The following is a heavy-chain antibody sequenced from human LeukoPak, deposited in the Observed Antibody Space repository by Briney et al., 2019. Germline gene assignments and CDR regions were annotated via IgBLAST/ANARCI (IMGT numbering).Heavy chain of an antibody. CDR3: AKDHLDYDILTGLDY. CDR2: ISYDGSNK. J-gene: IGHJ4*02. D-gene: IGHD3-9*01. Sequence: GRSLRLSCAASGFTFSSYGMHWVRQAPGKGLEWVAVISYDGSNKYYADSVKGQFTISRDNSKNTLYLQMNSLRAEDTAVYYCAKDHLDYDILTGLDYWGQGTLVTVSS. CDR1: GFTFSSYG. V-gene: IGHV3-30*18.